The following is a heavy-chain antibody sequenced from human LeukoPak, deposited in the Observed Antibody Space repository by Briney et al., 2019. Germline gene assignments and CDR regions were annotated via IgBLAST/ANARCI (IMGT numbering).Heavy chain of an antibody. Sequence: GGSLRLSCAASGFTFSSYAMHWVRQAPGKGLEWVAVISYHGSNKYYADSVKGRFTISRDNSKNTLYLQMNSLRPEDTAVYYCARVAEPTYYYGSGSYWDYWGQGTLVTVSS. J-gene: IGHJ4*02. CDR3: ARVAEPTYYYGSGSYWDY. V-gene: IGHV3-30*04. CDR1: GFTFSSYA. CDR2: ISYHGSNK. D-gene: IGHD3-10*01.